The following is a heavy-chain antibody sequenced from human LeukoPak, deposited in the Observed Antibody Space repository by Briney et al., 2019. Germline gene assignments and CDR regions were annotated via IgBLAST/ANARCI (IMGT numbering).Heavy chain of an antibody. Sequence: SETLSLTCAVSGGSISSGGYSWSWIRQPPGKGLEWIGYIYYSGSTYYNPSLKSRVTISVDTSKNQFSLKLSSVTAADTAVYYCATNTPYYDFWSGSPDYWGQGTLVTVSS. CDR3: ATNTPYYDFWSGSPDY. CDR1: GGSISSGGYS. CDR2: IYYSGST. V-gene: IGHV4-30-4*07. J-gene: IGHJ4*02. D-gene: IGHD3-3*01.